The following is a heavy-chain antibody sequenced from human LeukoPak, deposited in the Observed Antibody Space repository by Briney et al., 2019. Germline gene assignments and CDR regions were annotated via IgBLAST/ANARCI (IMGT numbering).Heavy chain of an antibody. CDR1: GGSISSYF. CDR2: ISYSEST. CDR3: ATYSGSYSN. V-gene: IGHV4-59*01. Sequence: PSETLSLTCSVSGGSISSYFWTWIRQPPGKGLEWIGYISYSESTNYNPSLKSRVTILVDTSKNQFSLNLNSVTAADTAVYYCATYSGSYSNWGQGTLVTVSS. J-gene: IGHJ4*02. D-gene: IGHD1-26*01.